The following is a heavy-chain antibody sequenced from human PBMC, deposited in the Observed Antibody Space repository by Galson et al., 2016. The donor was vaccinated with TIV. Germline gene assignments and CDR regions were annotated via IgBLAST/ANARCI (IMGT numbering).Heavy chain of an antibody. D-gene: IGHD3-3*01. Sequence: CAISGDSASSNSAAWNWLRQSPSRGLEWLGRTFYRSKWYNDYAPSVKSRITINPDTSKNQFSLQLTSVTPEDAAVYYCARGAPSVFEVIMTLDYWGQGTLVTVSS. CDR2: TFYRSKWYN. CDR1: GDSASSNSAA. CDR3: ARGAPSVFEVIMTLDY. J-gene: IGHJ4*02. V-gene: IGHV6-1*01.